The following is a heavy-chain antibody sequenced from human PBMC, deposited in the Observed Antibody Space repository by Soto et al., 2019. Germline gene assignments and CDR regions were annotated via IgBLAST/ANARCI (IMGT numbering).Heavy chain of an antibody. Sequence: PSETLSLTCTVSGDSISSDYYHWTWIRQSPGKGLEWIGYIYYSGTTNYNPSLKSRVTISVDTSKNQFSLKLTSMTAADTAVYYCARHGSYQLLSWFDPWGQGTLVTVSS. CDR2: IYYSGTT. CDR3: ARHGSYQLLSWFDP. J-gene: IGHJ5*02. D-gene: IGHD2-2*01. V-gene: IGHV4-61*01. CDR1: GDSISSDYYH.